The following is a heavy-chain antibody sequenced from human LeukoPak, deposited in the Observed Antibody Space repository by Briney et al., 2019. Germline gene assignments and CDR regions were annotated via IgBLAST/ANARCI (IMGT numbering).Heavy chain of an antibody. J-gene: IGHJ6*02. CDR2: ISRGSGGT. Sequence: ASVKVSCKASGYAFSDYYIHWVRRAPGQGLEWMGWISRGSGGTEYAQRFQGRVTMTRDTSISTAYMELSRLRSDDTAVYYCARETYSYGDSGMDVWGQGTTVTVSS. V-gene: IGHV1-2*02. CDR1: GYAFSDYY. D-gene: IGHD5-18*01. CDR3: ARETYSYGDSGMDV.